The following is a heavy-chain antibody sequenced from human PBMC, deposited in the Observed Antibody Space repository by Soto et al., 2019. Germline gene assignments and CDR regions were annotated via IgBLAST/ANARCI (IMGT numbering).Heavy chain of an antibody. CDR3: AKGDSSGYYSSFDY. D-gene: IGHD3-22*01. V-gene: IGHV1-46*01. CDR1: GYTFTDYY. Sequence: QVQLVQSGAEVKKPGASARISCRASGYTFTDYYMHWVRQAPGQGLEWMGIINPSGGTTTYAQKFQGRVTMTTDTSTSTVYMELSSLRSADTAIYYCAKGDSSGYYSSFDYWGQGSLVTVSS. J-gene: IGHJ4*02. CDR2: INPSGGTT.